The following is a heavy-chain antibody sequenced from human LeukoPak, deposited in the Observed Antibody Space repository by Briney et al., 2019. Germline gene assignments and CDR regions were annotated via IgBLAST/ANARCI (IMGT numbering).Heavy chain of an antibody. J-gene: IGHJ3*02. Sequence: SETLSLTCTVSGGSISSYYWSWIWQPAGKELEWVGRIYSNGDTTYNPSLKSRVTMSVDTSKNQFSLKMSSVTAADTAVYYCARGIAAAPERAFDIWGQGTMVTVSS. CDR2: IYSNGDT. V-gene: IGHV4-4*07. CDR3: ARGIAAAPERAFDI. CDR1: GGSISSYY. D-gene: IGHD6-13*01.